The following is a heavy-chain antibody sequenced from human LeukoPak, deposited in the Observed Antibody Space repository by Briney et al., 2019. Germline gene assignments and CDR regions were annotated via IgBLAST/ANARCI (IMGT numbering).Heavy chain of an antibody. CDR2: MYYSGST. CDR1: GGSFSGYY. D-gene: IGHD6-6*01. V-gene: IGHV4-59*01. CDR3: ARGRLVPVGWFDP. Sequence: SETLSLTCAVYGGSFSGYYWSWIRQPPGKGLEWIGYMYYSGSTNYNPSLKSRVTISADTSKNQFSLKLSSVTAADTAVYYCARGRLVPVGWFDPWGQGTLVTVSS. J-gene: IGHJ5*02.